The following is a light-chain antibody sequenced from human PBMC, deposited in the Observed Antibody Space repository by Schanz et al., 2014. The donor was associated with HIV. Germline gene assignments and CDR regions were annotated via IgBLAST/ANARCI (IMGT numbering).Light chain of an antibody. CDR3: QSFDRSLGRVV. CDR2: DST. V-gene: IGLV1-40*01. J-gene: IGLJ2*01. CDR1: SSNIGADYD. Sequence: QSVLAQPPSVSGAPGQRVTISCTGSSSNIGADYDVHWYQLIPGTTPKLVIFDSTNRPSGVPDRFSGSKSVNSASLAITGLQAEDEADYYCQSFDRSLGRVVFGGGTKLTVL.